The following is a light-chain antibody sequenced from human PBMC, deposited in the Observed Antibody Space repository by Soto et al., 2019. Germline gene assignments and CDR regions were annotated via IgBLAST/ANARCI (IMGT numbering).Light chain of an antibody. CDR1: SSDIGTYNF. CDR3: SAYTARSTLV. CDR2: DVT. V-gene: IGLV2-11*01. J-gene: IGLJ3*02. Sequence: QSVLTQPRSVSGSPGQSVTFSCIGTSSDIGTYNFVSWYQQNPGKAPKLLIYDVTKRPSGVPDRFSGSKSGNTASLTISGLQSEDEGDYYCSAYTARSTLVFGGGTKLTVL.